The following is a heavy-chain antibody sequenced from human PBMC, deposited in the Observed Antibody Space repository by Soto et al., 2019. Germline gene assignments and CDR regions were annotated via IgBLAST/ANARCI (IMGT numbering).Heavy chain of an antibody. CDR3: VRAITVAGTFDH. Sequence: EVQLVESGGGLVQPGGSLRLSCAASGFTVSSNYMSWVRQAPGKGLEWVSVIYSGGSTYYADSLKGRFTISRDNSKNTVYLQMNSLGAGDTAVYYCVRAITVAGTFDHWGQGTQVTVSS. CDR2: IYSGGST. V-gene: IGHV3-53*01. CDR1: GFTVSSNY. D-gene: IGHD6-19*01. J-gene: IGHJ4*02.